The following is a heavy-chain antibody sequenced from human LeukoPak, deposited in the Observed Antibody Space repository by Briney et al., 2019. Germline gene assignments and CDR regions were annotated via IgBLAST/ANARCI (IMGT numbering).Heavy chain of an antibody. Sequence: GSLRLSCAASGFTSTSYWMTWVRQAPGKGLHWVANINHDGTDKNYADSVKGRFTISRDNAKRSVFLQMNSLRAEDTGLYYCAREDWGPRFDPRGQGTLVTVSS. CDR2: INHDGTDK. D-gene: IGHD7-27*01. V-gene: IGHV3-7*05. CDR1: GFTSTSYW. CDR3: AREDWGPRFDP. J-gene: IGHJ5*02.